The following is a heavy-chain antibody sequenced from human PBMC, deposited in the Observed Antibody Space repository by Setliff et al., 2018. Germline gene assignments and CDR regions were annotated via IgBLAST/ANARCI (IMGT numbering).Heavy chain of an antibody. J-gene: IGHJ6*03. CDR2: ISASSTAT. CDR1: GFTFSTYS. D-gene: IGHD3-16*01. Sequence: GGSLRLSCAASGFTFSTYSFHWVRQAPGKGLDWVSSISASSTATYYADSVEGRFTTSSDNANNSLYLQLSSLRVDDTAVYYCARIHWDSYTCHNSFHYMDVWGEGTTVTVSS. CDR3: ARIHWDSYTCHNSFHYMDV. V-gene: IGHV3-21*06.